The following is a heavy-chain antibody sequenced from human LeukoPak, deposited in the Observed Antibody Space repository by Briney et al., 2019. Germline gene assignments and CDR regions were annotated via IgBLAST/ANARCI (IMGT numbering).Heavy chain of an antibody. CDR1: GFTFSTYE. V-gene: IGHV3-48*03. CDR3: VRDRNWGYFDY. Sequence: GGSLRLSCAASGFTFSTYEMNWVRQAPGKGLEWISYISSRNSTIYYADSVKGRFTISRDKAKNSLDLQMNSLRAEDTAVYYCVRDRNWGYFDYWGQGTLVTVS. CDR2: ISSRNSTI. D-gene: IGHD7-27*01. J-gene: IGHJ4*02.